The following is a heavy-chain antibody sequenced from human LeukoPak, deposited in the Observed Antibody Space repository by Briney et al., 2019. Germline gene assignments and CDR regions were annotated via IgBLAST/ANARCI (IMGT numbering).Heavy chain of an antibody. CDR2: INHSGST. CDR1: GGSFSGYY. D-gene: IGHD1-26*01. V-gene: IGHV4-34*01. Sequence: SETLSLTCAVYGGSFSGYYWSWIRQPPGKGLEWIGEINHSGSTYYNPSLKSRVTISVDRSKNQFSLKLSSVTAADTAVYYCASSGPYYWYFDLWGRGTLVTVSS. CDR3: ASSGPYYWYFDL. J-gene: IGHJ2*01.